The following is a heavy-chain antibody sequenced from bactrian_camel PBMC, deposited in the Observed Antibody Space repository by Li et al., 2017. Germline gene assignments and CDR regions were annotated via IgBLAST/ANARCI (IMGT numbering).Heavy chain of an antibody. CDR2: INSGGGTT. J-gene: IGHJ4*01. Sequence: VQLVESGGGLVQPGGSLRLSCAASGFTFSRNDVSWVRQAPGKGLEWVSTINSGGGTTYYADSVKGRFTISRDNAKNTLYLQLNSLKTEDTAMYYCLLLRSVIGRSVTGARGPRSPSP. CDR3: LLLRSVIGRSVT. CDR1: GFTFSRND. D-gene: IGHD1*01. V-gene: IGHV3S40*01.